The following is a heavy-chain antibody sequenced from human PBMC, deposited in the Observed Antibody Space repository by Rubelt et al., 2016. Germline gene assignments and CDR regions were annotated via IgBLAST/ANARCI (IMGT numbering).Heavy chain of an antibody. CDR2: ISSSSSYI. CDR1: GFTFSRYG. J-gene: IGHJ4*02. CDR3: GRVKPIGSGWEGWSFDY. Sequence: EVPLVESGGGLVQPGGSLRLSCAASGFTFSRYGMHWVRQAPGKGLEWVSSISSSSSYIYYAESVKGRFTISRDNAKKSRELQMNRLRAEVTAGYDWGRVKPIGSGWEGWSFDYWGQGTLVTVSS. V-gene: IGHV3-21*01. D-gene: IGHD6-19*01.